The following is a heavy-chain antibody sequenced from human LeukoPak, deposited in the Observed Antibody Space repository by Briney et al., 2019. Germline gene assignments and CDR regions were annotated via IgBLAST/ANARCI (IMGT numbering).Heavy chain of an antibody. CDR1: GGSFSGYY. J-gene: IGHJ4*02. Sequence: SETLSLTCAVYGGSFSGYYWSWIRQPPGKGLEWIGEINHSGSTNYNPSLKSRVTISVDTSKNQFSLKLSSVTAADTAVYYCARAPVFGIVAVDYWGQGTLVTVSS. CDR2: INHSGST. V-gene: IGHV4-34*01. CDR3: ARAPVFGIVAVDY. D-gene: IGHD3-10*01.